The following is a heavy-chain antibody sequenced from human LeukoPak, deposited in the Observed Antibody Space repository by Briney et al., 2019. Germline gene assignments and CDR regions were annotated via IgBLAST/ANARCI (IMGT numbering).Heavy chain of an antibody. D-gene: IGHD6-19*01. CDR3: ARGSTYSSGWYTGFDY. J-gene: IGHJ4*02. Sequence: PGGSLRLSYAASGFTFYSYAMNWVRQAPGKGLEWVSSITSSSSYIYYADSVKGRFTISRDNAKKSVYLQMNSLRAEDTAVYYCARGSTYSSGWYTGFDYWGQGTLVTVSS. V-gene: IGHV3-21*01. CDR2: ITSSSSYI. CDR1: GFTFYSYA.